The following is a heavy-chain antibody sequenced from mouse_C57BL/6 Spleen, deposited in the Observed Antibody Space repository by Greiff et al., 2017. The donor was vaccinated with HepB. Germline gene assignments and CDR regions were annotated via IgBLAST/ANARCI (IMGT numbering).Heavy chain of an antibody. Sequence: EVQLQQSGAELVKPGASVKLSCTASGFNIKDYYMHWVKQRTEQGLEWIGRIDPEDGETKYAPKFQGKATITADTSSNTAYLQLSSLTSEDTAVYYCARKGDWDEAMDYWGQGTSVTVSS. J-gene: IGHJ4*01. CDR2: IDPEDGET. V-gene: IGHV14-2*01. D-gene: IGHD4-1*01. CDR1: GFNIKDYY. CDR3: ARKGDWDEAMDY.